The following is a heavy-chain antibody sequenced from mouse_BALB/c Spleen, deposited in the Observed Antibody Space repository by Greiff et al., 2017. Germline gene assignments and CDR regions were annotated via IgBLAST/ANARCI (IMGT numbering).Heavy chain of an antibody. CDR3: TRAENTAPHYYAMDY. V-gene: IGHV1-5*01. D-gene: IGHD1-2*01. Sequence: EVKLQESGTVLARPGASVKMSCKASGYSFTSYWMHWVKQRPGQGLEWIGAIYPGNSDTSYNQKFKGKAKLTAVTSASTAYMELSSLTNEDSAVYYCTRAENTAPHYYAMDYWGQGTSVTVSS. CDR2: IYPGNSDT. J-gene: IGHJ4*01. CDR1: GYSFTSYW.